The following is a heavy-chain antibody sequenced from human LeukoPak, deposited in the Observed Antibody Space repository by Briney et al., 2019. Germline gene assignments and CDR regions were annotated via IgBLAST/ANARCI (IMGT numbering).Heavy chain of an antibody. J-gene: IGHJ3*02. V-gene: IGHV4-31*03. D-gene: IGHD5-12*01. CDR2: IYYSGST. CDR1: GGSISSGGYY. Sequence: PSQTLSLTCTVSGGSISSGGYYWSWIRQHPGKGLEWIGYIYYSGSTYYNPSLKSRVTISVDTSKNQFSLKLSSVAAADTAVYYCARDLGGYGYHDAFDIWGQGTMVTVSS. CDR3: ARDLGGYGYHDAFDI.